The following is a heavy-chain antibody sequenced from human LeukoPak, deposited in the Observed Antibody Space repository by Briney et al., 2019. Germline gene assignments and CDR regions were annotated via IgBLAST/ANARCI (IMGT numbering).Heavy chain of an antibody. Sequence: GGSLRLSCAASGFTFSSYSMNWVRQAPGKGLEWVSYISSSSSTIYYADSVKGRFTISRDNAKNSLYLQMNSLRAEDTAVYYCARVEGAVDYWGQGTLVTVSS. D-gene: IGHD1-26*01. CDR1: GFTFSSYS. V-gene: IGHV3-48*01. CDR2: ISSSSSTI. J-gene: IGHJ4*02. CDR3: ARVEGAVDY.